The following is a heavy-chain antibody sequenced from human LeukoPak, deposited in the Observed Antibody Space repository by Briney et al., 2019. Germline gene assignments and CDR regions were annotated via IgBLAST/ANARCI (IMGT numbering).Heavy chain of an antibody. CDR2: NSAYNGNT. J-gene: IGHJ6*02. CDR1: GYTFTSYG. CDR3: ARDPGRIVVVPAASKATDYYYGMDV. D-gene: IGHD2-2*01. V-gene: IGHV1-18*01. Sequence: ASVTVSCKASGYTFTSYGISWVRQAPGQGLEWMGWNSAYNGNTNYAQKLQGRVTMTTDTSTSTAYMELRSLRSDDTAVYYCARDPGRIVVVPAASKATDYYYGMDVWGQGTTVTVSS.